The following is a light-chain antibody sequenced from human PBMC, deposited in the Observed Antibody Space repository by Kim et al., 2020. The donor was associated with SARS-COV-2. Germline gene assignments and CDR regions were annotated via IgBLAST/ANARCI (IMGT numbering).Light chain of an antibody. Sequence: SPGERVTLSCMASQSVGSNLAWYQQRPGQAPRLLIYGASTRATGIPARFSGSGSGTEFTLTISSLQSEDFAVYYCQQYTNWPPISFGQGTRLEIK. CDR2: GAS. V-gene: IGKV3-15*01. CDR3: QQYTNWPPIS. J-gene: IGKJ5*01. CDR1: QSVGSN.